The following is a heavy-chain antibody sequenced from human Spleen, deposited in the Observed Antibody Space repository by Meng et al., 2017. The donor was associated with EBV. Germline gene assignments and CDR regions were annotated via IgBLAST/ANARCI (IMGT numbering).Heavy chain of an antibody. CDR2: IVPLFGTP. CDR3: AGDPPQFGYRSFDF. CDR1: GGNFINYA. V-gene: IGHV1-69*01. J-gene: IGHJ4*02. Sequence: VARFLSGAELRQPGVSVSGSRPSAGGNFINYASNWVRQARGQGLEGKGVIVPLFGTPNYAQKFQGRVTITADESTTTAYLELSGLRFDDTALYYCAGDPPQFGYRSFDFWGQGTLVTVSS. D-gene: IGHD6-19*01.